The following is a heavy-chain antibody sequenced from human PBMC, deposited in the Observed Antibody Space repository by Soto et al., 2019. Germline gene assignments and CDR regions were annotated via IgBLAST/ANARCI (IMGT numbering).Heavy chain of an antibody. CDR1: GYTFATHA. V-gene: IGHV1-18*01. D-gene: IGHD3-10*01. CDR3: AMVRAYCCGINGYWFSP. Sequence: GSSVKPSCKASGYTFATHAITWVRQAPGEGLEWMGWISAHNGNTNYAQKLQGRVTMTTDTSTSTAYMELRSLRSDDTAVYYCAMVRAYCCGINGYWFSPCG. J-gene: IGHJ5*02. CDR2: ISAHNGNT.